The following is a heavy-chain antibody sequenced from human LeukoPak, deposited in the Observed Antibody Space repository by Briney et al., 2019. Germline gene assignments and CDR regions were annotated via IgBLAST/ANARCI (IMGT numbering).Heavy chain of an antibody. CDR3: ARHPDYYDSSGYYYFDY. D-gene: IGHD3-22*01. J-gene: IGHJ4*02. CDR1: GGSISSSSYY. Sequence: SETLSLTCTVSGGSISSSSYYWGWIRQPPGKGLEWIGSIYYSGSTFYNPSLKSRVTISVDTSKNQFSLKLSSVTAADTAVYYCARHPDYYDSSGYYYFDYWGQGTLVTVSS. CDR2: IYYSGST. V-gene: IGHV4-39*01.